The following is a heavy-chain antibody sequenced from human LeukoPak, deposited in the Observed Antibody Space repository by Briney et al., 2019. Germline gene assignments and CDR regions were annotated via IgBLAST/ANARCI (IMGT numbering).Heavy chain of an antibody. CDR1: GYTFTSYY. CDR2: INPSGGST. J-gene: IGHJ4*02. Sequence: GASVKVSCKASGYTFTSYYMHWVRQAPGQEREWMGIINPSGGSTSYAQKFQGRVTMTKDTSTSTVYMELSSLRSEDTAVYYCAREGSWSSSGRAFDYWGQGTLVTVSS. CDR3: AREGSWSSSGRAFDY. V-gene: IGHV1-46*01. D-gene: IGHD6-13*01.